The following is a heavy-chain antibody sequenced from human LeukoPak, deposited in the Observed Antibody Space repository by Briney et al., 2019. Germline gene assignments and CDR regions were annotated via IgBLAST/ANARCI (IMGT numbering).Heavy chain of an antibody. V-gene: IGHV1-46*01. CDR2: INPSGGST. CDR1: GYTFTSYY. Sequence: GASVKVSCKASGYTFTSYYMHWVRQAPGQGLEWMGIINPSGGSTSYAQKFQGRVTMTRDTSTSTVYMELSRLRSDDTAVYYCARGTGLYDYVWGRDYYYYGMDVWGQGTTVTVSS. J-gene: IGHJ6*02. D-gene: IGHD3-16*01. CDR3: ARGTGLYDYVWGRDYYYYGMDV.